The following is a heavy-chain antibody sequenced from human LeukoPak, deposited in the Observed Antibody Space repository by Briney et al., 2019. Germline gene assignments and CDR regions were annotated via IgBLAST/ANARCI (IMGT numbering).Heavy chain of an antibody. CDR2: IFYSGTT. CDR3: ARHSSSSRGWFDP. Sequence: PSETLSLTCSVSGDSIRTYSYYWGWIRHAPGKGLEWIGSIFYSGTTYYNPSVKSRVTISVDTSKNQFSLRLSSVTAADTAVYYCARHSSSSRGWFDPWGQGTLVTVSS. D-gene: IGHD6-6*01. CDR1: GDSIRTYSYY. V-gene: IGHV4-39*01. J-gene: IGHJ5*02.